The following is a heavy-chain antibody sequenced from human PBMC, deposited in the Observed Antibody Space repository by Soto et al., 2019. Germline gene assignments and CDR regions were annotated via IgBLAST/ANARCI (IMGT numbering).Heavy chain of an antibody. Sequence: SLRLSCAASGFTFSSYGMHWVRQAPGKGLEWVAVIWYDGSNKYYADSVKGRFTISRDNSKNTLYLQMNSLRAEDTAVYYCASGLLWFGDHIGPWGQGTLVTVSS. CDR3: ASGLLWFGDHIGP. D-gene: IGHD3-10*01. CDR2: IWYDGSNK. CDR1: GFTFSSYG. J-gene: IGHJ5*02. V-gene: IGHV3-33*01.